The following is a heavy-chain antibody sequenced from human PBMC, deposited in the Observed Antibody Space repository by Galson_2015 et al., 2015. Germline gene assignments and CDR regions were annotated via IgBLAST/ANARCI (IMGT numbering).Heavy chain of an antibody. CDR2: ISGSGGRT. Sequence: SLRLSCAASGFTFSSYAMSWVRQAPGKGLEWVSGISGSGGRTYYADSVKGRFTISRDNSKNTLYLQMNSLRAEDTAVYYCAKDPTTSSYNWSPWGQGTLVTVSS. V-gene: IGHV3-23*01. CDR3: AKDPTTSSYNWSP. J-gene: IGHJ5*02. CDR1: GFTFSSYA. D-gene: IGHD1-20*01.